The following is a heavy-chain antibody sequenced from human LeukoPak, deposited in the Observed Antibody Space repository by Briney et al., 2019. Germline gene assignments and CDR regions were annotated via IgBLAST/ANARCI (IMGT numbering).Heavy chain of an antibody. D-gene: IGHD6-19*01. CDR2: INPNSGGT. V-gene: IGHV1-2*06. Sequence: ASVKVSCKASGYTFTGYYMHWVRQAPGQGLEWMGRINPNSGGTNHAQKFQGRVTMTRDTSISTAYMELSRLRSDDTAVYYCASTSGWYTSGYYYYYYMDVWGKGTTVTVSS. J-gene: IGHJ6*03. CDR3: ASTSGWYTSGYYYYYYMDV. CDR1: GYTFTGYY.